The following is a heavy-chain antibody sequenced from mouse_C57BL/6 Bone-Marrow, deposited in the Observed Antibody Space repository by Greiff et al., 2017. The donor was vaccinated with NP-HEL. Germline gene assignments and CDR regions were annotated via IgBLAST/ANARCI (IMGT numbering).Heavy chain of an antibody. Sequence: EVKVEESGGGLVKPGGSLKLSCAASGFTFSDYGMHWVRQAPEKGLEWVAYISSGSSTIYYADTVKGRFTISRDNAKNTLFLQMTSLRSEDTAMYYCARRSCYAMDYWGQGTSVTVSS. CDR2: ISSGSSTI. CDR3: ARRSCYAMDY. CDR1: GFTFSDYG. J-gene: IGHJ4*01. V-gene: IGHV5-17*01.